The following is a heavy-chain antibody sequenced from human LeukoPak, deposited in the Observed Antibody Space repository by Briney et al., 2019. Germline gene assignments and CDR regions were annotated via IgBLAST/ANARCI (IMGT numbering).Heavy chain of an antibody. V-gene: IGHV3-30-3*01. CDR2: ISYDGSNK. CDR1: GFTFSSYA. CDR3: ASSMIVVVGCFDY. D-gene: IGHD3-22*01. Sequence: GGSLRLSCAASGFTFSSYAMHWVRQAPGKGLEWVAVISYDGSNKYYADSVKGRFTISRDNSKNTLYLQMNSLRAEDTAVYYCASSMIVVVGCFDYWGQGTLVTVSS. J-gene: IGHJ4*02.